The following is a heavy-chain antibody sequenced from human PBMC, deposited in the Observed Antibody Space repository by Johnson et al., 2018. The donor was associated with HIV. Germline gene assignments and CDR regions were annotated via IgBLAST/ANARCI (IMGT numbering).Heavy chain of an antibody. V-gene: IGHV3-13*01. CDR1: GFIFSSYD. CDR2: IGTAGDT. CDR3: ARGLKGAFDS. J-gene: IGHJ3*02. Sequence: VQLVESGGGVVQPGRSLRLSCAASGFIFSSYDMHWVRQATGRGLEWVSGIGTAGDTYYPGSVKGRFTISRENAKNTLSLQMNSLRAEDTAVYYCARGLKGAFDSWGQGTRVTVS.